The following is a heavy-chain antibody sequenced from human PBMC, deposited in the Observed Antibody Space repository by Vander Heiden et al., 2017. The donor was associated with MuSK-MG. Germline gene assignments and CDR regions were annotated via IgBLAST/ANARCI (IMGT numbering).Heavy chain of an antibody. CDR3: ARGSTMPIYYYMDV. J-gene: IGHJ6*03. Sequence: QVQLQESGPGLVKPSQTLSLTCSVSGGPFSSGGHYWTWIRQYPGKGLEWIGYIYYSGSTYYNPSLKSRVTMSVDTSKNQFSLKVSSVTAADTAVYYCARGSTMPIYYYMDVWGRGTTVTVSS. CDR1: GGPFSSGGHY. V-gene: IGHV4-31*03. D-gene: IGHD3-3*01. CDR2: IYYSGST.